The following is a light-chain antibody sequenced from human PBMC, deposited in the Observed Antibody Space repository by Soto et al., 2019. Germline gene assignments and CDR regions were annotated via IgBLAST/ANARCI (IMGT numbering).Light chain of an antibody. CDR3: QPYNNWPRT. V-gene: IGKV3-15*01. CDR1: QGIGHT. CDR2: DTS. Sequence: EVVMRQSPATLSVSPGESATLSCRASQGIGHTLAWYQHKPGQTPRLLIYDTSTRATGVPTRFSGSRSGAEFTLTINSLQSEDFAVYYCQPYNNWPRTFGGGTKVEIK. J-gene: IGKJ4*01.